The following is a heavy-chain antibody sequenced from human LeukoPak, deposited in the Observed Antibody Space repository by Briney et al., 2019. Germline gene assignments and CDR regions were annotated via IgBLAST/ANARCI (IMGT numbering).Heavy chain of an antibody. CDR2: ISWNSGSI. V-gene: IGHV3-9*01. CDR1: GFTFSSYS. D-gene: IGHD5-18*01. Sequence: GGSLRLSCAASGFTFSSYSMNWVRQAPGKGLEWVSGISWNSGSIGYADSVKGRFTISRDNAKNSLYLQMNSLRAEDTALYYCAKGRIQLWPYYFDYWGQGTLVTVSS. CDR3: AKGRIQLWPYYFDY. J-gene: IGHJ4*02.